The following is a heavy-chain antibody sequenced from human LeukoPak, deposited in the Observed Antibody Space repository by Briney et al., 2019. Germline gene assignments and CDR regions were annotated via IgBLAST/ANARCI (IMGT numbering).Heavy chain of an antibody. J-gene: IGHJ4*02. V-gene: IGHV4-59*01. CDR1: SGSLSSYY. CDR2: IYYSGSP. D-gene: IGHD6-19*01. CDR3: ARGRMGSSGWYDDY. Sequence: TTSETLSLTCTVSSGSLSSYYWSWIRQPPGKGLEWIGYIYYSGSPNYNPSLKSRVIISVDTSNNQFSLNLSSVAAADTAVYYCARGRMGSSGWYDDYWGQGTLVTVSS.